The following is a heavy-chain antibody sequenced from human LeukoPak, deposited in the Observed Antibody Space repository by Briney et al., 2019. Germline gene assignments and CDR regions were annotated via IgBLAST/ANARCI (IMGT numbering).Heavy chain of an antibody. V-gene: IGHV4-59*01. CDR3: ARRVDYYYYYYMDV. CDR2: IYYSGST. Sequence: PSETLSLTCTVSGGSISSYYWSWIRQPPGKGLKWIGYIYYSGSTNYNPSLKSRVTISVDTSKNQFSLKLSSVTAADTAVYYCARRVDYYYYYYMDVWGRGTTVTVSS. J-gene: IGHJ6*03. CDR1: GGSISSYY.